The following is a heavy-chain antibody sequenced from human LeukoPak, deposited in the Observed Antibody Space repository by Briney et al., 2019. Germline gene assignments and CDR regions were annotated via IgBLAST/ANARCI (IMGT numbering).Heavy chain of an antibody. D-gene: IGHD1-26*01. CDR2: IIPILGIA. V-gene: IGHV1-69*04. J-gene: IGHJ4*02. Sequence: SVKVSCKASGGTFSSYAISWVRQAPGQGLEWMGRIIPILGIANYAQKFQGRVTITADKSTSTAYMELSSLGSEDTAVYYCARGVIEGLLNWGQGTLVTVSS. CDR1: GGTFSSYA. CDR3: ARGVIEGLLN.